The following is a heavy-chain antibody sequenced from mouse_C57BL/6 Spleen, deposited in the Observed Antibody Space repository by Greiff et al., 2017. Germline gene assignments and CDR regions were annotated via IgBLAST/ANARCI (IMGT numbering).Heavy chain of an antibody. CDR2: INPNNGGT. Sequence: EVQLQQSGPELVKPGASVKMSCKASGYTFTDYNMHWVKQSHGKSLEWIGYINPNNGGTSYNQKFKGKATLTVNKDSSTAYMELRSLTSEDSAVYYCARRSVVEGYFDVWGTGTTVTVSS. V-gene: IGHV1-22*01. CDR3: ARRSVVEGYFDV. D-gene: IGHD1-1*01. CDR1: GYTFTDYN. J-gene: IGHJ1*03.